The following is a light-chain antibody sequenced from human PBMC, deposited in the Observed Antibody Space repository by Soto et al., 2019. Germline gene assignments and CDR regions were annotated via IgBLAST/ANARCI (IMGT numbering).Light chain of an antibody. Sequence: QSVLTQPASVSGSPGQSITISCTGTSNDIGNYNYVSWYQQHPGKAPKVMIYEVSNRPSGISNRFSGSKSGNTASLTISGLQAEDEADYYCTSYTTISTLYVFGSGTQLTVL. CDR2: EVS. V-gene: IGLV2-14*01. CDR3: TSYTTISTLYV. J-gene: IGLJ7*01. CDR1: SNDIGNYNY.